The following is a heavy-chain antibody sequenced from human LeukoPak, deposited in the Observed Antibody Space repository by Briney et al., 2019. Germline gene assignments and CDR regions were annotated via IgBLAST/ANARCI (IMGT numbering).Heavy chain of an antibody. Sequence: ASVKVSCKASGYTFTGYYMHWVRQAPGQGLEWMGWINPNSGGTSYAQKFQGRVTMTRDTSVTTAYMELRSLRSDDTAVYYCARDRGIAEADSFDPWGQGTLVTVSS. D-gene: IGHD6-13*01. CDR3: ARDRGIAEADSFDP. J-gene: IGHJ5*02. V-gene: IGHV1-2*02. CDR1: GYTFTGYY. CDR2: INPNSGGT.